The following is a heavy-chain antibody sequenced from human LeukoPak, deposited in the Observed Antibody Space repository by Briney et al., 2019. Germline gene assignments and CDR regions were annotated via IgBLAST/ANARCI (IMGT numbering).Heavy chain of an antibody. J-gene: IGHJ4*02. V-gene: IGHV1-46*01. CDR3: ARDAEIKNYYDSSGYHASY. D-gene: IGHD3-22*01. CDR2: INPSGGST. CDR1: GYTFTSYY. Sequence: GASVKVSCKASGYTFTSYYMHWVRQAPGQGLEWMGIINPSGGSTSYAQKFQGRVTMTRDTSTSTVYMELSSLRSEDTAVYYCARDAEIKNYYDSSGYHASYWGQGTLVTVSS.